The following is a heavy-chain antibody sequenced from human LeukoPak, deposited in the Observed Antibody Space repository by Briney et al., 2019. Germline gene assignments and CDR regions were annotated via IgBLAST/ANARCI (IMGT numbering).Heavy chain of an antibody. CDR2: ISGSGGST. J-gene: IGHJ4*02. CDR1: GFTFSSYA. Sequence: GGSLRLSCAASGFTFSSYAMSWVRQAPGKGLEWVSAISGSGGSTYYADSVKGRFTISRDNSKNTLYPQMNSLRAEDTAVYYCAKDKAVEMATMFDYWGQGTLVTVSS. CDR3: AKDKAVEMATMFDY. V-gene: IGHV3-23*01. D-gene: IGHD5-24*01.